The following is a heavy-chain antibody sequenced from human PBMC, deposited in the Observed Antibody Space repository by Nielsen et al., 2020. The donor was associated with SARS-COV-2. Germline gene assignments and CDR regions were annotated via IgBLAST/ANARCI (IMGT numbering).Heavy chain of an antibody. CDR3: ARDRVAAAGTAPNYYYYYGMDV. D-gene: IGHD6-13*01. J-gene: IGHJ6*02. CDR1: GGSISSGGYS. V-gene: IGHV4-30-4*07. CDR2: IYYNGST. Sequence: SETLSLTCAVSGGSISSGGYSWSWIRQPPGKGLEWIGYIYYNGSTYYNPSLKSRVTISVDTSKNQFSLKLSSVTAADTAVYYCARDRVAAAGTAPNYYYYYGMDVWGQGTTVTVSS.